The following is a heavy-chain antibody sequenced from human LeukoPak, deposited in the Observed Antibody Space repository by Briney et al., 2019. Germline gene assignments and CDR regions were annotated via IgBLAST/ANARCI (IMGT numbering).Heavy chain of an antibody. CDR2: ISYDGSNK. Sequence: GRSLRLSCAASGFTFSSYAMHWVRQAPGKGLEWVAVISYDGSNKYYADSVKGRFTISRDNSKNTLYLQMNSLRAEDTAVYYCARDVLSKAARGGFDYWGQGTLVTVSS. V-gene: IGHV3-30-3*01. CDR3: ARDVLSKAARGGFDY. D-gene: IGHD3-10*01. CDR1: GFTFSSYA. J-gene: IGHJ4*02.